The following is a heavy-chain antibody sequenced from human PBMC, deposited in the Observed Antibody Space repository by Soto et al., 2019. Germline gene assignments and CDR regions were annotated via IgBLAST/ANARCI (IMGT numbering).Heavy chain of an antibody. J-gene: IGHJ4*02. Sequence: GGFLRLSCAASGFTFSSYAMSWVRQAPGKGLEWVSAISGSGGSTYYADSVKGRFTISRDNSKNTLYLQVNSLRAEDTAVYYCAKSPGGVQWLVLACRGQGTLVTVSS. D-gene: IGHD6-19*01. CDR3: AKSPGGVQWLVLAC. CDR2: ISGSGGST. CDR1: GFTFSSYA. V-gene: IGHV3-23*01.